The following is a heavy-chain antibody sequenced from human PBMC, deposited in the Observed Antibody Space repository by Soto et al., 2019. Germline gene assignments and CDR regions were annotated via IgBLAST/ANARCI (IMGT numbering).Heavy chain of an antibody. CDR1: GFTFISYG. V-gene: IGHV3-30*03. J-gene: IGHJ6*02. CDR3: ARDRIPTGMDV. CDR2: ISYDGSSK. Sequence: PGGSLRLSWAASGFTFISYGMHWVRQAPGKGLEWVAFISYDGSSKFYADPMKGRHTISRDNSKNTLYLQMNSLRAEDTAVYYCARDRIPTGMDVWGQGTTVTVSS.